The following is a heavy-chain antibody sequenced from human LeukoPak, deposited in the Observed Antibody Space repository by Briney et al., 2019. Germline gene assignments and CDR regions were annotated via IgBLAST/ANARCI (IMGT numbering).Heavy chain of an antibody. CDR1: GYTFTGYY. V-gene: IGHV1-2*02. Sequence: ASVKVSCKASGYTFTGYYMHWVRQAPGQGLEWMGWINPNSGGTNHAQKFQGRVTMTRDTSISTAYMELSRLRSDDTAVYYCARDHGDSSVNYWGQGTLVTVSS. CDR2: INPNSGGT. J-gene: IGHJ4*02. CDR3: ARDHGDSSVNY. D-gene: IGHD4-17*01.